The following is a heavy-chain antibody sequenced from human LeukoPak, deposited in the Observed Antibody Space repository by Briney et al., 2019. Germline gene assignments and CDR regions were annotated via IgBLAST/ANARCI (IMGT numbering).Heavy chain of an antibody. V-gene: IGHV3-21*01. D-gene: IGHD5-18*01. CDR3: ARHYGRGQLWLGF. Sequence: GGSLRLSCAASGFTFSSYSMNWVRQAPGKGLEWVSSISSSSSYIYYADSVKGRFTISRDNAKNSLYPQMNSLRAEDTAVYYCARHYGRGQLWLGFWGQGTLVTVSS. CDR2: ISSSSSYI. J-gene: IGHJ4*02. CDR1: GFTFSSYS.